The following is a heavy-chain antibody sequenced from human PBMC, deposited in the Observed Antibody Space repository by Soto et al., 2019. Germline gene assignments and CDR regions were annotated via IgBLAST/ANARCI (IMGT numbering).Heavy chain of an antibody. Sequence: ASVKVSCKASGSTFTSYYMHWVRQAPGQGLEWMGIINPSGGSTSYAQKFQGRVTMTRDTSTSTVYMELSSLRSEDTAVYYCARDSTVRLGGRSDEYYYYYYGMDVWGQGTTVTVSS. CDR3: ARDSTVRLGGRSDEYYYYYYGMDV. D-gene: IGHD2-2*01. V-gene: IGHV1-46*01. CDR1: GSTFTSYY. CDR2: INPSGGST. J-gene: IGHJ6*02.